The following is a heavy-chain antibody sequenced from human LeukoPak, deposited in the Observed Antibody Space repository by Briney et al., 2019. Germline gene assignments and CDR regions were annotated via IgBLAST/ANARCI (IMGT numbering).Heavy chain of an antibody. CDR1: GGSFSGYY. Sequence: SETLSLTCAVYGGSFSGYYWSWIRQPPGKGLEWIGEINHSGSTNYNPSLKSRVTISVDTSKNQFSLKLSSVTAADTAVYYCARSTGSGSYYGPHYYYGMDVWGQGTTVTVSS. CDR2: INHSGST. D-gene: IGHD3-10*01. CDR3: ARSTGSGSYYGPHYYYGMDV. V-gene: IGHV4-34*01. J-gene: IGHJ6*02.